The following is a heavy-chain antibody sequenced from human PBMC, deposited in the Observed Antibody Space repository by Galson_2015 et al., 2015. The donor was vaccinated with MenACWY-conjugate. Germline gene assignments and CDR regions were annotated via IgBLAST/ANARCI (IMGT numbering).Heavy chain of an antibody. CDR3: ARDSSGWLNWFDP. D-gene: IGHD6-19*01. Sequence: QSGAEVKKPGESLKISCKGSGYTFTAYWIGWVRQMPGKGLEWVGIIYPGDSETRYSPSFQGQVTISVDKSINTAYLQWSSLKASDTAMYYCARDSSGWLNWFDPWGQGTLVTVSS. CDR2: IYPGDSET. V-gene: IGHV5-51*01. CDR1: GYTFTAYW. J-gene: IGHJ5*02.